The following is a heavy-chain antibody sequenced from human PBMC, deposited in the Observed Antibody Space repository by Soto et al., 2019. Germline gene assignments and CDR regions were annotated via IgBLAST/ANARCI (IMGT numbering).Heavy chain of an antibody. Sequence: QVQLVQSGAEVKKPGSSVKVSCKASGGTFSSYAISWVRQAPGQGLEWMGGIIPIFCTANYAQKFQGRVTITADESTSTAYMELSSLRSEDTAVYYCARVYGYCSGGSCYPNYYSYYGMDVWGQGTTVTVSS. CDR2: IIPIFCTA. V-gene: IGHV1-69*01. CDR1: GGTFSSYA. CDR3: ARVYGYCSGGSCYPNYYSYYGMDV. D-gene: IGHD2-15*01. J-gene: IGHJ6*02.